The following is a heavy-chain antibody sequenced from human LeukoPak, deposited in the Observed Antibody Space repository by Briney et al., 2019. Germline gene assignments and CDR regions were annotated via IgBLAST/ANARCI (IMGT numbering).Heavy chain of an antibody. J-gene: IGHJ4*02. Sequence: ASVKVSCKASGGTFSSYAISWVRQAPGQGLEWMGGITPIFGTANYAQKFQGRVTITTDESTSTAYMELSSLRSEDTAVYYCAVTNQYYYDSSGYSDYWGQGTLVTVSS. CDR2: ITPIFGTA. V-gene: IGHV1-69*05. D-gene: IGHD3-22*01. CDR3: AVTNQYYYDSSGYSDY. CDR1: GGTFSSYA.